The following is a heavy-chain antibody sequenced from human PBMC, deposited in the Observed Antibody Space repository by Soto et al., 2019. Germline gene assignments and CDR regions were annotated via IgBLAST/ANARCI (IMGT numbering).Heavy chain of an antibody. CDR3: ARTRVATAGTDFAY. J-gene: IGHJ4*02. V-gene: IGHV4-31*03. CDR1: GESIRRSTYY. CDR2: IYYSGTT. Sequence: QVQLQESGPGLVKPSQTLSLTCTVSGESIRRSTYYWTWLRQSPGKGLEWIGYIYYSGTTYYNAALERRLAISVDTSKNQFSLRLRSVTAADSAVYYCARTRVATAGTDFAYWGQGTLVTVSS. D-gene: IGHD6-13*01.